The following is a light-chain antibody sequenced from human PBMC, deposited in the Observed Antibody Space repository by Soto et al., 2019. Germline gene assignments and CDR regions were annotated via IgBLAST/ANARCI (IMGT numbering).Light chain of an antibody. CDR2: AVS. CDR3: SSYTSSSTLGV. V-gene: IGLV2-14*01. CDR1: SSDVGGYNY. J-gene: IGLJ1*01. Sequence: QSALTQPASVSGSPGQSITISCTGTSSDVGGYNYVSWYQQHPGKAPKLMIYAVSNRPSGVSNRFSGSKSGNTASLTISGLQTEDEADYYCSSYTSSSTLGVFGTGTKVTVL.